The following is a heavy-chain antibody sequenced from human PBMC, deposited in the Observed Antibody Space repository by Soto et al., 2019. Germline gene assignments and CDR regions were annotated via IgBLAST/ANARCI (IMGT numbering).Heavy chain of an antibody. CDR2: INHDGSSI. CDR3: AKEIYTYSGAAFDI. CDR1: GFTFSSYA. D-gene: IGHD2-21*01. V-gene: IGHV3-7*03. Sequence: PGGSLRLSCAASGFTFSSYAMSWVRQAPGKGLEWVAYINHDGSSISYVDSVKGRFTISRDNAKNSLYLQMNSLRAEDTALYYCAKEIYTYSGAAFDIWGQGTMVTVSS. J-gene: IGHJ3*02.